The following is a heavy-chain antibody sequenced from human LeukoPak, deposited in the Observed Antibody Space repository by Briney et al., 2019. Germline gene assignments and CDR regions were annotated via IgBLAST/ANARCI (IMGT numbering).Heavy chain of an antibody. D-gene: IGHD6-6*01. CDR3: AKEGQLARYYYYYMDV. J-gene: IGHJ6*03. Sequence: GGSLRLSCAASGFTVSSNFMTWVRQAPGKGLEWVSAISGSGGSTYYADSVKGRFTISRDNSKNTLFLQMNSLRAEDTAVYYCAKEGQLARYYYYYMDVWGKGTTVTVSS. V-gene: IGHV3-23*01. CDR1: GFTVSSNF. CDR2: ISGSGGST.